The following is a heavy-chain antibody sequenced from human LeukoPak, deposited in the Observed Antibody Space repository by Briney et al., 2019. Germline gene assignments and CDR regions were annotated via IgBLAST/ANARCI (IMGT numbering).Heavy chain of an antibody. J-gene: IGHJ5*02. D-gene: IGHD3-16*01. V-gene: IGHV4-31*03. Sequence: KSSETLSLTCTVSGGSISSGDYFWSWIRQHPERGLEWIGYIYNTGNTYCNPSLKSRVTLSVDTSKNQFSLKLTSVTAADTAVCYCARRGGGRWFDPWGQGTLVTVSS. CDR1: GGSISSGDYF. CDR3: ARRGGGRWFDP. CDR2: IYNTGNT.